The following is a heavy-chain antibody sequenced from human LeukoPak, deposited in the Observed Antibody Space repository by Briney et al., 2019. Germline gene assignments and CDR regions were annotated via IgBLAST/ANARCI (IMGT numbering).Heavy chain of an antibody. J-gene: IGHJ4*02. CDR2: IWYDGGNK. D-gene: IGHD6-19*01. CDR3: ARDTGYSSGWYDY. CDR1: GFTFSSYG. V-gene: IGHV3-33*01. Sequence: GGSLRLSCAASGFTFSSYGMHWVRQAPGKGLEWVAVIWYDGGNKYYADSVKGRFTISRDNSKNTLYLQMNSLRAEDTAVYYCARDTGYSSGWYDYWGQGTLVTVSS.